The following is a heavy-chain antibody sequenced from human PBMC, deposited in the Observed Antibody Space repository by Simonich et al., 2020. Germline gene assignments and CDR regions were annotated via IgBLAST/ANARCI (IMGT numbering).Heavy chain of an antibody. J-gene: IGHJ4*02. CDR3: ARHDRWLQFYFDY. Sequence: QVQLQESGPGLVKPSETLSLTCTFSGGSISSYYWSWIRQPPGKGLEWIGYLYYSGNTNYNPSLKSRVTISVDTSKNQFSLKLSSVTAADTAVYYCARHDRWLQFYFDYWGQGTLVTVSS. D-gene: IGHD5-12*01. V-gene: IGHV4-59*08. CDR2: LYYSGNT. CDR1: GGSISSYY.